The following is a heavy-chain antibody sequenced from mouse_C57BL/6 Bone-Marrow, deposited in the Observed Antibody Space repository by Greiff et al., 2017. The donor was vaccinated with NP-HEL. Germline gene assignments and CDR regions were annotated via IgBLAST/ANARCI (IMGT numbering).Heavy chain of an antibody. Sequence: QVQLQQPGAELVKPGASVKLSCKASGYTFTSYWMHWVKQRPGQGLEWIGMIHPNSGSTNYNEKFKSKATLTVDKSSSTADMQLSSLTSEDSAVYYCAREGYDYDKDYWGQGTTLTVSS. CDR1: GYTFTSYW. CDR3: AREGYDYDKDY. CDR2: IHPNSGST. D-gene: IGHD2-4*01. V-gene: IGHV1-64*01. J-gene: IGHJ2*01.